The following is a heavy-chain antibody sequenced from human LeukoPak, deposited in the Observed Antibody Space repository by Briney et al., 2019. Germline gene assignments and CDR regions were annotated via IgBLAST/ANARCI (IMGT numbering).Heavy chain of an antibody. J-gene: IGHJ4*02. Sequence: GGSLRLSCAASGFTFSSYGMHWVRQAPGKGLEWVAVISYDGSNKYYADSVKGRFTISRDNSKNTLYLQMNSLRAEDTAVYYCARDGNGDSYDYWGQGTLVTVSS. CDR1: GFTFSSYG. D-gene: IGHD4-17*01. V-gene: IGHV3-30*03. CDR3: ARDGNGDSYDY. CDR2: ISYDGSNK.